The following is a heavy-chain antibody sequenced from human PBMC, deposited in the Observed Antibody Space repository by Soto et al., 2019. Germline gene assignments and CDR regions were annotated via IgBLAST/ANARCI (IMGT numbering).Heavy chain of an antibody. V-gene: IGHV4-39*01. D-gene: IGHD1-26*01. CDR2: IYYSGST. CDR3: VVVGATLGSFDY. Sequence: LSLTCTVSGGSISSSSYYWGWIRQPPGKGLEWIGSIYYSGSTYYNPSLKSRVTISVDTSKNQFSLKLSSVTAADTAVYYCVVVGATLGSFDYWGQGTLVTVSS. J-gene: IGHJ4*02. CDR1: GGSISSSSYY.